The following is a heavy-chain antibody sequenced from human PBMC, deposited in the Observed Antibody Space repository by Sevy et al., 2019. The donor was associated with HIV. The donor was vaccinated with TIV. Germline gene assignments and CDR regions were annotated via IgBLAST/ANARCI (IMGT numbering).Heavy chain of an antibody. CDR2: ITGSGNNT. V-gene: IGHV3-23*01. D-gene: IGHD6-13*01. CDR1: GFTFSSYA. CDR3: AKSGYRAAVGTD. J-gene: IGHJ4*02. Sequence: GGSLRLSCAASGFTFSSYAMSWVRQAPGKGLRWVSTITGSGNNTYYADSVKGRFTISSDNSKNIVYLQINSLRAEDTAVYYCAKSGYRAAVGTDWGQGTLVTVSS.